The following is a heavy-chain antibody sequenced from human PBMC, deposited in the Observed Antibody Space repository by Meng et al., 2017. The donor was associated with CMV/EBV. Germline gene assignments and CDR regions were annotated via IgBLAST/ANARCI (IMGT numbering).Heavy chain of an antibody. CDR2: ISAYNGNT. CDR3: ARVPIAARLLLDDY. V-gene: IGHV1-18*01. D-gene: IGHD6-6*01. J-gene: IGHJ4*02. CDR1: GYTFTSYG. Sequence: ASVTVSCQASGYTFTSYGISWVRQAPGHGLEWMGWISAYNGNTNYAQKLQGRVTMTTDTSTSTAYMELRSLRSDDPAVYYFARVPIAARLLLDDYWGQGTLVTVSS.